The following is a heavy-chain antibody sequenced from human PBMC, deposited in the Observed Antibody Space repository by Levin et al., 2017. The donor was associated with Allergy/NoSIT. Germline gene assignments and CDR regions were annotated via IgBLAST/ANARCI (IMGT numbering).Heavy chain of an antibody. CDR1: GFTFSAYA. CDR3: AKRGDIGSLKFFDH. J-gene: IGHJ4*02. CDR2: MSYDGSNT. V-gene: IGHV3-30*18. Sequence: GGSLRLSCEASGFTFSAYAMHWVRQAPGKGLEWVAFMSYDGSNTLYADSVKGRFTVSRDNSKNKLYLQMNSLIPEDTAVYYCAKRGDIGSLKFFDHWGQGTLVIVSS. D-gene: IGHD2-15*01.